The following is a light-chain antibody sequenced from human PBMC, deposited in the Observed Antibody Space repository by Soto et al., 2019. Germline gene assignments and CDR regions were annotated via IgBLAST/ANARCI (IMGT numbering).Light chain of an antibody. CDR2: DAS. Sequence: EIVLKQSPATLSLSTGERATLSCRASQSVSSYLAWYQQKPGQAPRLLIYDASNRATGIPARFSGSGSGTDFTLTISSLEPEDFAVYYCQQRRTFGQGTMVDVK. CDR1: QSVSSY. J-gene: IGKJ1*01. CDR3: QQRRT. V-gene: IGKV3-11*01.